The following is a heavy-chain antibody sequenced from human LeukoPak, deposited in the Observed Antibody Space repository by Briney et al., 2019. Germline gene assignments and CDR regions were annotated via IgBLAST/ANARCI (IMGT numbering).Heavy chain of an antibody. D-gene: IGHD3-16*01. Sequence: GGSLRLSCAASGFRFSDFTMTWVRQAPGKGPEWVSAIGGRGASTYYADSLGGRFTISRDNSKDMLYLQMNSLKVEDTATYYCGKEGGAWGQGTKVTV. V-gene: IGHV3-23*01. CDR1: GFRFSDFT. J-gene: IGHJ5*02. CDR3: GKEGGA. CDR2: IGGRGAST.